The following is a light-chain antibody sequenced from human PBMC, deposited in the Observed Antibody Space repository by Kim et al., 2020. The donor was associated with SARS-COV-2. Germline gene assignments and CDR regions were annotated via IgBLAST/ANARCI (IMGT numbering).Light chain of an antibody. CDR2: QDN. CDR3: QAWDSSALWV. V-gene: IGLV3-1*01. Sequence: SYELTQPPSVSVSPGQTASITCSGHKLGDKYACWYQQKPGQSPVVVIYQDNKRPSGIPERFSGSNSGNTATLTISGTQAMDEADYYCQAWDSSALWVFGGGTQLTFL. J-gene: IGLJ3*02. CDR1: KLGDKY.